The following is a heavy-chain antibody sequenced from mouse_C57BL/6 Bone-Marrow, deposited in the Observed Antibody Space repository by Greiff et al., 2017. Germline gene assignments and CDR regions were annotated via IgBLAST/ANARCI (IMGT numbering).Heavy chain of an antibody. CDR1: GYTFTDYE. CDR2: IDPETGGT. Sequence: QVQLQQSGAELVRPGASVTLSCKASGYTFTDYEMHWVKQTPVHGLEWIGAIDPETGGTASNQKFKGKAILTADKSSSTAYMELRSLTSEDSAVYYCTGCYYGSSYVDYAMDYWGQGTSVTVSS. V-gene: IGHV1-15*01. CDR3: TGCYYGSSYVDYAMDY. J-gene: IGHJ4*01. D-gene: IGHD1-1*01.